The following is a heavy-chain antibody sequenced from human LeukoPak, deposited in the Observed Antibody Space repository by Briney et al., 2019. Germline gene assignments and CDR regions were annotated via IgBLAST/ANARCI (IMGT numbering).Heavy chain of an antibody. CDR1: GGSISSSSYY. D-gene: IGHD3-10*01. CDR2: IYYSGST. Sequence: SETLSLTCTVSGGSISSSSYYWGWIRQPPGKGLEWIGSIYYSGSTYYNPSLKSRVTMSVDRSKNQFSLNLRSVTAADTAVYYCARDGVDPWGQGTLVTVSS. CDR3: ARDGVDP. J-gene: IGHJ5*02. V-gene: IGHV4-39*07.